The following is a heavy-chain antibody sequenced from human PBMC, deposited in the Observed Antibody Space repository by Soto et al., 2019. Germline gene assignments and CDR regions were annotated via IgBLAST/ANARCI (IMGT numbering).Heavy chain of an antibody. Sequence: LRLSCAASGFTFSDYYISWIRQSPCKVLEGVSYISSSSSYTNYADSVKGRFTISRDNAKNSLYLQMNSLRAEDTAVYYCARDYYGSGSYYEDAFDIWGQGTMVTVSS. J-gene: IGHJ3*02. CDR3: ARDYYGSGSYYEDAFDI. V-gene: IGHV3-11*06. D-gene: IGHD3-10*01. CDR1: GFTFSDYY. CDR2: ISSSSSYT.